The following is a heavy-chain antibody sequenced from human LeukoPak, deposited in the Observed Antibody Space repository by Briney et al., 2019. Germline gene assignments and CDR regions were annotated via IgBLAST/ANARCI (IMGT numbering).Heavy chain of an antibody. CDR1: GFTFSYYG. CDR3: AKDGLAAAGWFDY. D-gene: IGHD6-13*01. J-gene: IGHJ4*02. V-gene: IGHV3-30*18. CDR2: ISYDGSSK. Sequence: GGSLRLSCAASGFTFSYYGMHWVRQAPGKGLEWVAVISYDGSSKYYADSVKGRFTISRDNSKNTLYLQMNSLRAEDTVVYYCAKDGLAAAGWFDYWGQGTLVTVSS.